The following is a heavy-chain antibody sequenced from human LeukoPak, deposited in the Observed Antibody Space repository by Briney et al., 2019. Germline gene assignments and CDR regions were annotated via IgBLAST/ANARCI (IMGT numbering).Heavy chain of an antibody. J-gene: IGHJ3*02. CDR2: IYSVCIP. V-gene: IGHV3-53*01. D-gene: IGHD3-22*01. Sequence: GGSLRLSCAASGFTLSSNYMSWVRQAPGKGLEWVSAIYSVCIPYYADSVKCLFSISKDNSNPPLYLQMNTLRAEDTAVYYCARARYYHSTGYVAFHIWGQGTMVTVSS. CDR1: GFTLSSNY. CDR3: ARARYYHSTGYVAFHI.